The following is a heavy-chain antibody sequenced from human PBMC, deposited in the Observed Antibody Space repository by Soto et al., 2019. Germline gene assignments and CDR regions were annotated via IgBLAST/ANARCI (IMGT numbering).Heavy chain of an antibody. Sequence: GESLQISCQASGYTFTTRWIMWVRQTPGKGLEWLGSVDPRDSYGDYSPSFQGHVTISSERSKNTAYLQWNNLKASDSGTYYCATFPMPNDWSLELCGRGTVLTVTS. D-gene: IGHD2-2*01. J-gene: IGHJ2*01. CDR3: ATFPMPNDWSLEL. CDR1: GYTFTTRW. CDR2: VDPRDSYG. V-gene: IGHV5-10-1*01.